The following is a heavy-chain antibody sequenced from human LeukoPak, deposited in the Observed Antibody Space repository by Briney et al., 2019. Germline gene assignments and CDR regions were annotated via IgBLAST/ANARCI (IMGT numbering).Heavy chain of an antibody. D-gene: IGHD3-22*01. CDR1: GGSISSYY. CDR3: ARTTRYYYDSSGYYYDAFDI. CDR2: IYYSGST. Sequence: SEILSLTCTVSGGSISSYYWSWIRQPPGKGLEWIGYIYYSGSTNYNPSLKSRVTISVDTSKNQFSLKLSSVTAADTAVYYCARTTRYYYDSSGYYYDAFDIWGQGTMVTVSS. V-gene: IGHV4-59*01. J-gene: IGHJ3*02.